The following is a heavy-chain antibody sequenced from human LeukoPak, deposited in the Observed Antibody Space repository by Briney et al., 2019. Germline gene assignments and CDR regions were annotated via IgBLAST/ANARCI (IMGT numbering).Heavy chain of an antibody. J-gene: IGHJ5*02. D-gene: IGHD3-16*01. V-gene: IGHV1-69*05. CDR1: GGTFSSYA. CDR2: IIPIFGTA. CDR3: ARLYGRWFDP. Sequence: GSSVKVSCKASGGTFSSYAISWLRQAPGQGLEWMGGIIPIFGTANYAQKFQGRVTITTDESTSTAYMELSSLRSEDTAVYYCARLYGRWFDPSGQGTLVTVSS.